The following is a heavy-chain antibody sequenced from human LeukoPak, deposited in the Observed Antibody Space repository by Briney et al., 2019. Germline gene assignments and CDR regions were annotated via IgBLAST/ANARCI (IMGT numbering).Heavy chain of an antibody. J-gene: IGHJ6*03. Sequence: ASVKVSCKASGYTFTGYCMHWVRQAPGQGLEWMGWINPNSGGTNYAQKFQGRVTMTRDTSISTTYMELSRLRSDDTAVYYCARETGESWSGYYPHYYYMDVWGKGTTVTVSS. CDR2: INPNSGGT. D-gene: IGHD3-3*01. V-gene: IGHV1-2*02. CDR1: GYTFTGYC. CDR3: ARETGESWSGYYPHYYYMDV.